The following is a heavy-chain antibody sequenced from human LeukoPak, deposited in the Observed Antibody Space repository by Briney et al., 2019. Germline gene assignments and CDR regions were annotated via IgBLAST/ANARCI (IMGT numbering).Heavy chain of an antibody. CDR3: ARDEDGWFDP. CDR2: IYHSGST. J-gene: IGHJ5*02. Sequence: PSQTLSLTCAVSGGSISSGGYSWSWIRQPPGKGLEWIGYIYHSGSTYYNPSLKSRVTISVDRSKNQFSLKLISVTAADTAVYYCARDEDGWFDPWGQGTLVTVSS. V-gene: IGHV4-30-2*01. CDR1: GGSISSGGYS.